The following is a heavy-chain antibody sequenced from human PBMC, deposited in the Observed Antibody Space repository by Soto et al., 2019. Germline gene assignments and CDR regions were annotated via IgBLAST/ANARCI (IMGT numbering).Heavy chain of an antibody. V-gene: IGHV1-69*01. CDR3: ARVVVVVVPAKHWFDP. D-gene: IGHD2-15*01. CDR1: GGTFSSYA. CDR2: IIPIFGTA. J-gene: IGHJ5*02. Sequence: QVQLVQSGAEVKKPGSSVKVSCKASGGTFSSYAISWVRQAPGQGLEWMGGIIPIFGTANYAQKFQGRVTITADESTSTAYMELSSLSSEYTAVYYCARVVVVVVPAKHWFDPWGQGTLVTVSS.